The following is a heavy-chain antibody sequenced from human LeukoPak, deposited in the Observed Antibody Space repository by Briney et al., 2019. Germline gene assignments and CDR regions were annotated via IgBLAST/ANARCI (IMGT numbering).Heavy chain of an antibody. D-gene: IGHD3-16*01. Sequence: GGSLRLSCTASGFTFGDYTMSWFRQAPGKGLEWVGFIRSEAFGGTTQYAASVKDRFTISRDDSHTIACLQMNSLKTEDTAVYYCASTIRRVGGAAIDFWGQGTLVTVSS. CDR1: GFTFGDYT. CDR3: ASTIRRVGGAAIDF. V-gene: IGHV3-49*03. CDR2: IRSEAFGGTT. J-gene: IGHJ4*02.